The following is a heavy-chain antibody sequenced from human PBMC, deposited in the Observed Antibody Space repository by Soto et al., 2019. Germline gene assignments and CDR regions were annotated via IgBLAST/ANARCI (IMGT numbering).Heavy chain of an antibody. CDR2: IIPIFGTA. D-gene: IGHD1-1*01. Sequence: QVQLVQSGAEVKKPGSSVKVSCKASGGTFSSYAISWVRQAPGQGLEWMGGIIPIFGTANYAQKFQGRVTITADKSTSTAYMELSSLRAEDTAVYYCARDGSWNDRPNWFDPWGQGTLVTVSS. V-gene: IGHV1-69*06. CDR1: GGTFSSYA. CDR3: ARDGSWNDRPNWFDP. J-gene: IGHJ5*02.